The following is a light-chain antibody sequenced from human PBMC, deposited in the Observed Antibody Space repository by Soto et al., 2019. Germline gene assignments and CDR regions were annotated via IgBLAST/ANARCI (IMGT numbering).Light chain of an antibody. CDR2: EVT. V-gene: IGLV2-18*01. CDR1: SSDVGKYDR. Sequence: QSVLTQPPSVSGSPGQSVTISCTGTSSDVGKYDRVSWYQQPPGTAPKLIIYEVTNRPSGVPARFSGSKSGNTASLTISGLQAEDEADYDTSENACSSLYVSGTGT. J-gene: IGLJ1*01. CDR3: SENACSSLYV.